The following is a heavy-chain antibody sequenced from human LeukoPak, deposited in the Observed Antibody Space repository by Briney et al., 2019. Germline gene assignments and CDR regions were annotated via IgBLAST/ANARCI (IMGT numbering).Heavy chain of an antibody. CDR2: IIPIFGTA. D-gene: IGHD5-18*01. V-gene: IGHV1-69*05. CDR3: ARVGSFAFGYSYGSSAFDI. J-gene: IGHJ3*02. Sequence: ASVKVSCKASGGTFSSYAISWVRQAPGQGLEWMGGIIPIFGTANYAQKFQGRVTITTDESTSTAYMELSSLRSEDTAVYYCARVGSFAFGYSYGSSAFDIWGQGTMVTVSS. CDR1: GGTFSSYA.